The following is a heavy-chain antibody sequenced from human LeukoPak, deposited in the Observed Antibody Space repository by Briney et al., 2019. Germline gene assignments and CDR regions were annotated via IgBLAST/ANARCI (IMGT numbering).Heavy chain of an antibody. CDR3: AKEKGYSSGTIDY. V-gene: IGHV3-9*01. Sequence: PGRSLRLSCAASGFTFDNYAMHWVRQSPGKGLEWVSGISWNSGSIGYAYSVKGRFTISRDNAKNSLYLQVNSLRAEDTALYYCAKEKGYSSGTIDYWGQGTLVTVSS. J-gene: IGHJ4*02. CDR1: GFTFDNYA. D-gene: IGHD6-19*01. CDR2: ISWNSGSI.